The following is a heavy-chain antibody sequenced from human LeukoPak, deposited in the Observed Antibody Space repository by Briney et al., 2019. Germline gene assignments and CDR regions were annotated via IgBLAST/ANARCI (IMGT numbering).Heavy chain of an antibody. Sequence: QPGRSLRLSCAASGFTFDDYAMHWVRQAPGKGLEWVSGISWNSGSIGYADSVKGRFTISRDNAKNSLYLQMNSLRAEDTALYYCAKDTGGSYYRSLVAFDIWGQGTMVTVSS. V-gene: IGHV3-9*01. CDR2: ISWNSGSI. CDR1: GFTFDDYA. D-gene: IGHD1-26*01. J-gene: IGHJ3*02. CDR3: AKDTGGSYYRSLVAFDI.